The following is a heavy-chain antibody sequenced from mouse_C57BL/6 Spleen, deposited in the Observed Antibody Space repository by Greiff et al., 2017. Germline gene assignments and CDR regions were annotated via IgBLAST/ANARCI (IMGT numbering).Heavy chain of an antibody. CDR2: IRNKANGYTT. CDR1: GFTFTDYY. J-gene: IGHJ2*01. V-gene: IGHV7-3*01. D-gene: IGHD4-1*01. Sequence: EVKVVESGGGLVQPGGSLSLSCAASGFTFTDYYMSWVRQPPGKALEWLGFIRNKANGYTTEYSASVKGRFTISRDNSQSILYLQMNALRAEDSATYYCGRYRTGFDDWGQGTTLTVSS. CDR3: GRYRTGFDD.